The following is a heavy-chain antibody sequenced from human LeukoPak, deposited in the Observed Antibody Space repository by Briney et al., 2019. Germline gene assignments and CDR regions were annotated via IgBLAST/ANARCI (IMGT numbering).Heavy chain of an antibody. J-gene: IGHJ6*03. V-gene: IGHV3-48*01. Sequence: GGSLRLSCAASGFTFSSYSMIWVRQAPGKGLEWVSYISSSSSTIYYADSVKGRFTISRENAKNSLYLQMNSLRAEDTAVYYCARDPAGSGPYYYYYYMDVWGKGTTVTVSS. CDR2: ISSSSSTI. CDR3: ARDPAGSGPYYYYYYMDV. D-gene: IGHD3-10*01. CDR1: GFTFSSYS.